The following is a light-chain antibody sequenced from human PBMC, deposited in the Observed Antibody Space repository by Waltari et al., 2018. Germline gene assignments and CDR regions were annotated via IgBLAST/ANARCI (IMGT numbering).Light chain of an antibody. CDR1: SNDIGNYDL. J-gene: IGLJ1*01. CDR2: GAT. CDR3: FSFVAANSFV. Sequence: QSALTQPASVSGSPGQSITLSCTGTSNDIGNYDLVSWYQQRPGEAPKLLMYGATKRPSRVSNRFSGSKSGKTASLTISGLQTEDEADYYCFSFVAANSFVFGPGTKVTVL. V-gene: IGLV2-23*01.